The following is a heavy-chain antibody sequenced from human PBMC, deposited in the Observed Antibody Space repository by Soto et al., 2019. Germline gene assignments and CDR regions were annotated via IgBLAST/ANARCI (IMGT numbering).Heavy chain of an antibody. Sequence: EVQLVESGGGLVKPGGSLRLSCAASGFTFSSYSMNWVRQAPGKGLEWVSSISSSSSYIYYADSVKGRFTISRDNAKNSLYLQMNSLRVEDTAVYYCARGAPLDAFDIWGQGTMVTVSS. V-gene: IGHV3-21*01. CDR2: ISSSSSYI. J-gene: IGHJ3*02. CDR1: GFTFSSYS. D-gene: IGHD1-26*01. CDR3: ARGAPLDAFDI.